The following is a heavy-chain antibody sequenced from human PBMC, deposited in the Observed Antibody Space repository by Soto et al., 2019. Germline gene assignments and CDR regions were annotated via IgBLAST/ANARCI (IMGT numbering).Heavy chain of an antibody. CDR3: ARDSEQAGYNY. CDR1: SGSVSSGTYS. D-gene: IGHD5-18*01. CDR2: IYSSGTT. J-gene: IGHJ4*02. Sequence: PSETLSLTSSVSSGSVSSGTYSWSWSRQPPGRGLEGIGHIYSSGTTNYTPSLKSRVTISVDTSKNQFSLILSSLTAADTAMYYCARDSEQAGYNYWGQGTLVTVSS. V-gene: IGHV4-61*01.